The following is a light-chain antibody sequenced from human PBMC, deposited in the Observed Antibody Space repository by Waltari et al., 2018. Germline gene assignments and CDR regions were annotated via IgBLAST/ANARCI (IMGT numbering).Light chain of an antibody. CDR2: DAS. J-gene: IGKJ1*01. CDR1: QSVSSN. Sequence: ETVMTQSPATLSVSPGERATLTCRASQSVSSNLAWYQQKPGQAPKLLIYDASTRAAGIPARFSGSGSGTEFTLTISSMQSEDFAVYYCHQYNNWWTFGPGTKVEIK. V-gene: IGKV3-15*01. CDR3: HQYNNWWT.